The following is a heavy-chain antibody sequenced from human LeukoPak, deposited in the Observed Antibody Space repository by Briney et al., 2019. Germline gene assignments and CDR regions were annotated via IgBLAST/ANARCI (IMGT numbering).Heavy chain of an antibody. D-gene: IGHD5-12*01. CDR1: GGSVSRGGYY. J-gene: IGHJ6*02. CDR2: IYYSGST. Sequence: TLSLTRTVFGGSVSRGGYYWSWTRHHPGKGLEWIGYIYYSGSTCYNPSLKSRVTISVDTSKNQFYLKLSCVTAGDTAVHYCARDPREWLRSPSDGDVWGQGTTVTVSS. V-gene: IGHV4-30-4*08. CDR3: ARDPREWLRSPSDGDV.